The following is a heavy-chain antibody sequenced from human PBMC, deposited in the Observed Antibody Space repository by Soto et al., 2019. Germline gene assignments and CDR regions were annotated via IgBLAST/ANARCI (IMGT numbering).Heavy chain of an antibody. Sequence: QVQLVQSGAEVKKPGSSVKVSCKASGGTFSSYTISWVRQAPGQGLEWMGRIIPILGIANYAQKFQGRVTITADKSTSTAYMELSSLRSEDTAVYYCARVGRPVVLLWFGERVRYYGMDVWGQGTTVTVSS. V-gene: IGHV1-69*02. CDR2: IIPILGIA. D-gene: IGHD3-10*01. J-gene: IGHJ6*02. CDR1: GGTFSSYT. CDR3: ARVGRPVVLLWFGERVRYYGMDV.